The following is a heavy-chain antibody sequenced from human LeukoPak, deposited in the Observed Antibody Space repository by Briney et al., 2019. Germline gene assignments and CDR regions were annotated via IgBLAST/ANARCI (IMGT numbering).Heavy chain of an antibody. CDR1: GFTFSNYA. CDR3: ARDSRPGPYGDYANDAFDI. CDR2: ISYDGSNK. V-gene: IGHV3-30*04. Sequence: GGSLRLSCAASGFTFSNYAMHWVRQAPGKGLEWVAVISYDGSNKYYADSVKGRFTISRDNTKNTLYLQMNSLRAEDTAVYYCARDSRPGPYGDYANDAFDIWGQGTMVTVSS. D-gene: IGHD4-17*01. J-gene: IGHJ3*02.